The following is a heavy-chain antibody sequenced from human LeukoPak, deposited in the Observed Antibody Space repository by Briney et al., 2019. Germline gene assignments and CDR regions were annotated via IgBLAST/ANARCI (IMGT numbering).Heavy chain of an antibody. CDR2: IRAGGVTT. Sequence: GASLRLSCAASGFTFSNYAINWVRQAPGKGLEWISGIRAGGVTTYYADSVKGRFTISRDNSKNTLYLQMNSLRAEDTALYYCAKARNYDFWSAIDYWGQGTLDTVSS. CDR1: GFTFSNYA. V-gene: IGHV3-23*01. D-gene: IGHD3-3*01. J-gene: IGHJ4*02. CDR3: AKARNYDFWSAIDY.